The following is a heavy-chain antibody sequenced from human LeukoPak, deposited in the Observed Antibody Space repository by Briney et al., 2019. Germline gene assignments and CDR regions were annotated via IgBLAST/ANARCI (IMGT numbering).Heavy chain of an antibody. CDR3: TTRRQDGL. J-gene: IGHJ4*02. CDR2: IKSKCDGETI. V-gene: IGHV3-15*01. CDR1: GFTYSDAW. D-gene: IGHD6-25*01. Sequence: GGSLRLSCVGSGFTYSDAWMSWVRQAPGKGLEWVGRIKSKCDGETIDYAAPVKGRFTISRDDSRNTLYLQMNSLKTEDTAVYYCTTRRQDGLWGQGTLVTVSS.